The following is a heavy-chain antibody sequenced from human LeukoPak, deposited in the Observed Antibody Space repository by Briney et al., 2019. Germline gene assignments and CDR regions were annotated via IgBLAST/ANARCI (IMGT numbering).Heavy chain of an antibody. J-gene: IGHJ6*02. D-gene: IGHD2-15*01. CDR2: IIPILGIA. CDR1: GGTFSSYA. CDR3: ARVRCSGGSCYPPFYYYGMDV. V-gene: IGHV1-69*04. Sequence: SVKVSCKASGGTFSSYAISWVRQAPGQGLEWMGRIIPILGIANYAQKFQGRVTITADKSTSTAYMELSSLRSEDTAVYYCARVRCSGGSCYPPFYYYGMDVWGQGTTVTVSS.